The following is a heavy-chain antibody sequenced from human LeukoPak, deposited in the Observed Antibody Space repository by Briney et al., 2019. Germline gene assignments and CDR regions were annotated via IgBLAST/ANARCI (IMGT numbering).Heavy chain of an antibody. CDR1: GYTFTSYD. Sequence: ASVKVSCKASGYTFTSYDINWVRQATGQGLEWMGWMNPNSGNTGYAQKFQGRVTMTRNTSISTAYMELSSLRSEDTAVYYCARALAYGSGSYFDYWGQGTLVTVSS. J-gene: IGHJ4*02. CDR3: ARALAYGSGSYFDY. V-gene: IGHV1-8*01. D-gene: IGHD3-10*01. CDR2: MNPNSGNT.